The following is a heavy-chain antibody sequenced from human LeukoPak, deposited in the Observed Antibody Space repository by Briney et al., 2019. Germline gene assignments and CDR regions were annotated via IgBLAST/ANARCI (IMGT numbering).Heavy chain of an antibody. V-gene: IGHV5-51*01. Sequence: GVSLKISCKASGYSFNSYWMGWVRQMPGKGLEWMGIIYPGDSETRYSPSVQGRVTISVDRSSTTTFLQWSSLEASDSGVYFCTRSYCSTGSCSRDYWGQGTLVTVSS. CDR1: GYSFNSYW. CDR3: TRSYCSTGSCSRDY. J-gene: IGHJ4*02. CDR2: IYPGDSET. D-gene: IGHD2-15*01.